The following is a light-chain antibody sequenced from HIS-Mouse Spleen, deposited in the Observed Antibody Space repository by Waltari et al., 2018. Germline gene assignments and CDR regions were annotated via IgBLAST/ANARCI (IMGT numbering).Light chain of an antibody. J-gene: IGLJ2*01. Sequence: SYELTQPPSVSVSPGQTASITCSGDKLGDKYACWYQQKPGQSPVLVIYQDSKRPSGVPWRFPGSNSGNTATLTISGTQAMDEADYYCQAWDSSTVVFGGGTKLTVL. V-gene: IGLV3-1*01. CDR2: QDS. CDR1: KLGDKY. CDR3: QAWDSSTVV.